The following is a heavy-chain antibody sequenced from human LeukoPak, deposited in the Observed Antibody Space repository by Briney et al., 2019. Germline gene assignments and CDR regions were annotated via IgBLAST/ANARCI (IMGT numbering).Heavy chain of an antibody. CDR3: ARAPDDCDFWSGPLDY. V-gene: IGHV1-18*01. CDR2: ISAYSGNT. Sequence: ASVKVSCKASGYTFTNYGISWVRQAPGQGLEWMGWISAYSGNTNYAQNLQGRVTMTTDTSTSTAYMELRSLRSDDTAVYYCARAPDDCDFWSGPLDYWGRGTLVTVSS. J-gene: IGHJ4*02. D-gene: IGHD3-3*01. CDR1: GYTFTNYG.